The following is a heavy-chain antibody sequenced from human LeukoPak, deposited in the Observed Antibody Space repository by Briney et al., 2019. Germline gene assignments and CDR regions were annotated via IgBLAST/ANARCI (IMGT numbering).Heavy chain of an antibody. V-gene: IGHV4-34*01. Sequence: SETLSLTCAVYGESFSGYYWSWIRQPPGKGLEWIGEINHSGSTNYNSSLKSRVTMPVDTSKNQFSLKLSSVTAADTAVYYCARQRDYPPDFDYWGQGTLVTVSS. CDR2: INHSGST. CDR3: ARQRDYPPDFDY. D-gene: IGHD4-17*01. CDR1: GESFSGYY. J-gene: IGHJ4*02.